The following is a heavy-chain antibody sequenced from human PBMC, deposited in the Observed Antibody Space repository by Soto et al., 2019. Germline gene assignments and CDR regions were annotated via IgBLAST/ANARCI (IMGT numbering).Heavy chain of an antibody. CDR3: ARDQVVVQESNWFDP. CDR1: GYTFTGYY. V-gene: IGHV1-2*02. Sequence: ASVNVSCKASGYTFTGYYMHWVRQAPGQGLEWMGWINPNSGGTNYAQKFQGRVTMTRDTSISTAYMELSRLRSDDTAVYYCARDQVVVQESNWFDPWGQGTLVTVSS. D-gene: IGHD2-15*01. J-gene: IGHJ5*02. CDR2: INPNSGGT.